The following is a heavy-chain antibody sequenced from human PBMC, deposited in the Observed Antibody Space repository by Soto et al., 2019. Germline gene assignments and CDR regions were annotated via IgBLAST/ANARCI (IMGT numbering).Heavy chain of an antibody. D-gene: IGHD3-3*01. CDR2: IYWDDDK. Sequence: QITLKESGPTLVKPTQTLTLTCTFSGFSLSTRGVGVGWIRQPPGKALEWLALIYWDDDKRYSPSLKSRLTSTKDTSKNQVVLTMTNMDPVDTATYYCAHTPPQHYDGWSGYYRRYYFDYWGQGTLVTVSS. CDR3: AHTPPQHYDGWSGYYRRYYFDY. J-gene: IGHJ4*02. CDR1: GFSLSTRGVG. V-gene: IGHV2-5*02.